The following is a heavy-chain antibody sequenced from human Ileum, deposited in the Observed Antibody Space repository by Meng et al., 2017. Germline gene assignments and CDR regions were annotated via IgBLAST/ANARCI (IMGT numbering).Heavy chain of an antibody. V-gene: IGHV4-4*02. D-gene: IGHD3-16*02. Sequence: GSLRLSCAVSGGSNSSSNWWSWVRQPPGKGLEWIGEIYHSASTNYNPSLKSRVTISVDKSKNQFSLKLSSVTAADTAVYYCARAGSDDYVWGSYHAFDYWGQGTLVTVSS. J-gene: IGHJ4*02. CDR1: GGSNSSSNW. CDR3: ARAGSDDYVWGSYHAFDY. CDR2: IYHSAST.